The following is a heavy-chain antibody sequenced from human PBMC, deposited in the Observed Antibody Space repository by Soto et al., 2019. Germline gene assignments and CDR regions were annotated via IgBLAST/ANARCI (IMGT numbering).Heavy chain of an antibody. CDR1: GNTFTSYD. CDR3: ARGRASGSYYLLDY. CDR2: INPNSGNI. Sequence: ASVKVSCKASGNTFTSYDINWVRQATGHGLEWMGWINPNSGNIGYAEKFQGRVTMTRDTAIRTAYMEVSRLRSDDTAVYYCARGRASGSYYLLDYWGQGTLVTVSS. J-gene: IGHJ4*02. V-gene: IGHV1-8*01. D-gene: IGHD3-10*01.